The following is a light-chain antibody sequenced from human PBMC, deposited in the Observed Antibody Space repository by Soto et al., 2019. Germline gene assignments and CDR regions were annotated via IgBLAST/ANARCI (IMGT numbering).Light chain of an antibody. V-gene: IGLV7-46*01. J-gene: IGLJ1*01. Sequence: QAFVTQEPSLTVSPGVKVILTCCSTTGPVTTGHYPYWFQQKPGQAPRPLVYDTANIFSWTPVRFSGSLVGGKAALTLSGAQPEDEAEYYCLLSYRGDYVFGPGTKVTVL. CDR1: TGPVTTGHY. CDR3: LLSYRGDYV. CDR2: DTA.